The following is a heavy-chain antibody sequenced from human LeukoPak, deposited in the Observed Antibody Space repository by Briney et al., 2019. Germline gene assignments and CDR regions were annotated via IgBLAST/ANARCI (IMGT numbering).Heavy chain of an antibody. CDR3: ARLHVYYYYMDV. J-gene: IGHJ6*03. Sequence: SETLSLTCTVSGGSISSGSYYWSWIRQPAGKGLEWIGRIYTSGSTNYNPSLKSRVTISVDTSKNQFSLKLSSVTAADTAVYYCARLHVYYYYMDVWGKGTTVTVSS. CDR2: IYTSGST. V-gene: IGHV4-61*02. CDR1: GGSISSGSYY.